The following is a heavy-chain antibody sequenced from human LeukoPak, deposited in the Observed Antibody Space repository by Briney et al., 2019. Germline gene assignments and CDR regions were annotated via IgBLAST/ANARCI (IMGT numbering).Heavy chain of an antibody. CDR3: ASLTYYDFWSGYYTCNYFDY. CDR2: IIPIFGTA. D-gene: IGHD3-3*01. Sequence: SVKVSCKASGGTFSSYAISWVRQAPGQGLEWIGGIIPIFGTANYAQKFQGRVTITADESTSTAYMELSSLRSEDTAVYYCASLTYYDFWSGYYTCNYFDYWGQGTLVTVSS. V-gene: IGHV1-69*13. CDR1: GGTFSSYA. J-gene: IGHJ4*02.